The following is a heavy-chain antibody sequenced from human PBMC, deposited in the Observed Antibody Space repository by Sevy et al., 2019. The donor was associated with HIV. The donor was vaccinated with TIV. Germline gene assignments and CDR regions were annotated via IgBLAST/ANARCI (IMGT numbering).Heavy chain of an antibody. V-gene: IGHV4-59*01. Sequence: SETLSLTCTVSGGSISSYYWSWIRQPPGKGLEWIGYIYNSGSTNYNPSLKSRVTISVDTSKNQFSLKLGSVTAADTAGYYCARTRIAAAYGHFDYWGQGTLVTVSS. CDR2: IYNSGST. D-gene: IGHD6-13*01. J-gene: IGHJ4*02. CDR3: ARTRIAAAYGHFDY. CDR1: GGSISSYY.